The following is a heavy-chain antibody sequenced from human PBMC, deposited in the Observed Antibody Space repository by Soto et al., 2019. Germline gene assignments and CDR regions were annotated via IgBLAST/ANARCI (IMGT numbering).Heavy chain of an antibody. D-gene: IGHD6-13*01. CDR1: GDSVSSDSAA. Sequence: KQSQTLSLTCAISGDSVSSDSAAWNWIRQSPSRGLEWLGRTYYRSKWYNDYAVSVKSRITINPDTSKNQFSLQLNSVTPEDTAVYYCARVAAAGTYDYFYAMDAWGQGTTVTVSS. CDR3: ARVAAAGTYDYFYAMDA. V-gene: IGHV6-1*01. J-gene: IGHJ6*02. CDR2: TYYRSKWYN.